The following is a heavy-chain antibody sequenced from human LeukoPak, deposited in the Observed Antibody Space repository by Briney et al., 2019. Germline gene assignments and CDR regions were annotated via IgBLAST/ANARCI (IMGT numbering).Heavy chain of an antibody. CDR3: ARGGATAYFDY. CDR2: IYTSGST. V-gene: IGHV4-61*02. Sequence: SETLSLTCTVSGGSLSSGSYYWSWIRQPAGKGLEWIGRIYTSGSTNYNPSLKSRVNISVDTSKNQYSLKLSSVTAADTAVYYCARGGATAYFDYWGQGTLVTVSS. CDR1: GGSLSSGSYY. J-gene: IGHJ4*02. D-gene: IGHD5-12*01.